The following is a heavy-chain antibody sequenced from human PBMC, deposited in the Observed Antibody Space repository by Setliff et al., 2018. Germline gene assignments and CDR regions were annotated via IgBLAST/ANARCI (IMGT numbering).Heavy chain of an antibody. CDR2: ITYSGSA. J-gene: IGHJ5*02. CDR3: ARVDDVGSGYENWIDP. Sequence: SETLSLTCNVSGVSITTFYWTWIRQPPGKGLEWIGFITYSGSANYHPSLKSRVTISLDTSKNQFSLKLSSVTAVDTAVYYCARVDDVGSGYENWIDPWGRGTLVTVSS. D-gene: IGHD3-22*01. CDR1: GVSITTFY. V-gene: IGHV4-59*12.